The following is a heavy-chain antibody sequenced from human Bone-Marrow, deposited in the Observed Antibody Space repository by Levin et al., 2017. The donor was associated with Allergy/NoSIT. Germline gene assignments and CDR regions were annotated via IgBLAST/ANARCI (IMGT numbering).Heavy chain of an antibody. J-gene: IGHJ4*02. CDR2: TYYTGTT. V-gene: IGHV4-31*03. D-gene: IGHD3-16*01. Sequence: SQTLSLTCTVSGGSISSGDYYWSWIRQHPGKGLEWIGHTYYTGTTYYSPSLKSRVIISVDTSKNQFSLELTSVTAADAAVYYCARGGGALVRRLDYWGQGTLVTVSS. CDR3: ARGGGALVRRLDY. CDR1: GGSISSGDYY.